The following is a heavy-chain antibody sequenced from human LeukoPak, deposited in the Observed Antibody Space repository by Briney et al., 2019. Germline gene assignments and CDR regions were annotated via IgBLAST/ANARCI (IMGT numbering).Heavy chain of an antibody. CDR1: GFTFSSYR. J-gene: IGHJ4*02. Sequence: GRSLTPSCAASGFTFSSYRMNWASHAPGEWMEWVSYIRSSSSTIFYADSVKGRFTISRDNAKNSLYLQMNSLRDEDTAVYFCARDRITMVRGVMDYWGQGTLVTVSS. V-gene: IGHV3-48*02. D-gene: IGHD3-10*01. CDR2: IRSSSSTI. CDR3: ARDRITMVRGVMDY.